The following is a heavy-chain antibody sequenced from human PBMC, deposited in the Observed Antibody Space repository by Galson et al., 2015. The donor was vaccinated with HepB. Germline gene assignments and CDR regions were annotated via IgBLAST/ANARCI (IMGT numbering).Heavy chain of an antibody. Sequence: SLRLSCAASGFTFSSYNMNWVRQAPGKGLEWVSSITSSSSYIYYADSVKGRFTISRDNAKNSLYLQMNSLRAEDTAVYYCAREYPRIAVAGNFDYWGQGTLVTVSS. V-gene: IGHV3-21*01. CDR1: GFTFSSYN. D-gene: IGHD6-19*01. CDR3: AREYPRIAVAGNFDY. CDR2: ITSSSSYI. J-gene: IGHJ4*02.